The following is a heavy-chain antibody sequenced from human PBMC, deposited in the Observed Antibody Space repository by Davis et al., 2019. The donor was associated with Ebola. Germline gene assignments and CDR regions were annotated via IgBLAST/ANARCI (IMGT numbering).Heavy chain of an antibody. D-gene: IGHD4-17*01. Sequence: GESLTISCAASGFIVSDKYMSWVRQAPGKGLEWVSVIYRDGRTYHADSVKGRFTISRDNSKNTVYLQMNSLRAEDTAVYYCTRHVSGDFWYFDLWGRGTLVTVSS. CDR1: GFIVSDKY. V-gene: IGHV3-53*01. CDR2: IYRDGRT. CDR3: TRHVSGDFWYFDL. J-gene: IGHJ2*01.